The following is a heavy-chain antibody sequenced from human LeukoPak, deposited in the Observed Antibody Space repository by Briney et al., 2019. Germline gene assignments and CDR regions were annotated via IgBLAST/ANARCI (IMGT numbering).Heavy chain of an antibody. D-gene: IGHD3-16*02. CDR1: GGSISSSSYY. CDR3: ARRVSRNGITFGGVIAAFGY. Sequence: SETLSLTCTVSGGSISSSSYYWGWIRQPPGKGLELIGSTYYSGSTYYNPSLKSRVTISVDTSKNQFSLKLSSVTAEDTAVYYCARRVSRNGITFGGVIAAFGYWGQGTLVTVSS. J-gene: IGHJ4*02. V-gene: IGHV4-39*01. CDR2: TYYSGST.